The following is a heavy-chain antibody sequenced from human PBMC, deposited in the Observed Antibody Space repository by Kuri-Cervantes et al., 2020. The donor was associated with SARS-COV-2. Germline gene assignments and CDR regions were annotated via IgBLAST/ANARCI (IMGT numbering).Heavy chain of an antibody. J-gene: IGHJ4*02. CDR2: ILYHGVDS. Sequence: GGSLRLSCAASGFTFSSYSINWVRQAPGKGLEWVAVILYHGVDSYYADSAKGRFTISRDNSKNTVYLQMNSLRPEDTAVYYCTRAQTSFDSWGQGTLVTVSS. V-gene: IGHV3-30*03. CDR3: TRAQTSFDS. CDR1: GFTFSSYS.